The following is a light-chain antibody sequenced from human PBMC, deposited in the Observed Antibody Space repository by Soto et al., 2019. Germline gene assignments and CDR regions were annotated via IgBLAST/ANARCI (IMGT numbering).Light chain of an antibody. J-gene: IGLJ2*01. CDR1: RSDVGGFNL. CDR3: CSFAGINTFGGV. Sequence: QSALTQPASVSGSPGQSITISCTGTRSDVGGFNLVSWYQQYPGRAPKLILYETSRRPSGVSHRFSGSKSGNTASLTISGLQPEDEADYHCCSFAGINTFGGVFGGGTKLTVL. V-gene: IGLV2-23*02. CDR2: ETS.